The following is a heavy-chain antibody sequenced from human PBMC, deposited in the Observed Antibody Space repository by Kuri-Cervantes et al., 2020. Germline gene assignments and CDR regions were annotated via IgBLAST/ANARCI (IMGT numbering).Heavy chain of an antibody. Sequence: GGSLSLSCAPSEFTFSSYAMSWVRQAPGKGLEWVSAISGSGGSTSYADSVKGRFTISRDDSKNTLYLQMNSLRAEDTAVYYCAKAGWGQWLVQGHYYYYMDGWGKGTTVTVSS. CDR1: EFTFSSYA. CDR3: AKAGWGQWLVQGHYYYYMDG. V-gene: IGHV3-23*01. J-gene: IGHJ6*03. CDR2: ISGSGGST. D-gene: IGHD6-19*01.